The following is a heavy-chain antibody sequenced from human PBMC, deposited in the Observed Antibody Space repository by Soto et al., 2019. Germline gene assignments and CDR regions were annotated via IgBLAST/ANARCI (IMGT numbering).Heavy chain of an antibody. CDR1: GYTFTSYD. J-gene: IGHJ6*02. Sequence: ASVKVSCKASGYTFTSYDINWVRQAPGQGLEWMGGIIPIFGTANYAQKFQGRVTITADESTSTAYMELSSLRSEDTAVYYCARDQQLVPYYGMDVWGQGTTVTVSS. D-gene: IGHD6-13*01. V-gene: IGHV1-69*13. CDR3: ARDQQLVPYYGMDV. CDR2: IIPIFGTA.